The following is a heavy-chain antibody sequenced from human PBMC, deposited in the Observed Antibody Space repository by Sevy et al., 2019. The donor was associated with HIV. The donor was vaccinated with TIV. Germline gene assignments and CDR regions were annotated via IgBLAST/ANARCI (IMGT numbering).Heavy chain of an antibody. CDR1: GFTFSSYG. V-gene: IGHV3-48*01. J-gene: IGHJ1*01. CDR2: INSGSSTI. D-gene: IGHD3-10*01. Sequence: GGSLRLSCAASGFTFSSYGMNWVRQAPGKGLEWVSYINSGSSTIYYADSVKGRFTISRDNAKNSLYLQMNSLRAEDTAVYYCARALAGGYFQYWGQRTLVTVSS. CDR3: ARALAGGYFQY.